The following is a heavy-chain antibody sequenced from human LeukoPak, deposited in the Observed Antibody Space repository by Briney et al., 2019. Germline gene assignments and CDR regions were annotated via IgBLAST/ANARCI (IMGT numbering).Heavy chain of an antibody. D-gene: IGHD3-10*01. J-gene: IGHJ4*02. V-gene: IGHV3-15*01. Sequence: GGSLRLSCAASGFTVSSNYMTWVRQAPGKGLEWVGRIKSKTDGGATDYAAPVKGRFTISRDDSKNTLYVQMNSLEAEDTAVYYCTTVYGSGSYYNHGYWGQGTLVTVSS. CDR3: TTVYGSGSYYNHGY. CDR2: IKSKTDGGAT. CDR1: GFTVSSNY.